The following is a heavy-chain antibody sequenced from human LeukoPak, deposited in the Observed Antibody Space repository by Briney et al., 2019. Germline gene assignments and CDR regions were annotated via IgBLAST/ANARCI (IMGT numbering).Heavy chain of an antibody. CDR2: IKEDGSEK. D-gene: IGHD5-24*01. V-gene: IGHV3-7*04. CDR3: ARDDRDGYNYFAY. CDR1: GLTFSSYW. Sequence: GSLRLSCAASGLTFSSYWMTWVRQAPGKGLEWVANIKEDGSEKYYVDSVKGRFTISRDNAKNSLYLQMNSLRAEDSAVYYCARDDRDGYNYFAYWGQGTLVTVSS. J-gene: IGHJ4*02.